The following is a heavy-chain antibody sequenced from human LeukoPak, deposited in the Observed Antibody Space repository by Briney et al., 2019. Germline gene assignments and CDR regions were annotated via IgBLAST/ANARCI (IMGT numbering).Heavy chain of an antibody. J-gene: IGHJ4*02. CDR2: INPNSGGT. CDR3: ARDDRDGYNPYPDY. V-gene: IGHV1-2*02. D-gene: IGHD5-24*01. CDR1: GYTFSSYY. Sequence: ASVKVSCKASGYTFSSYYMHWVRQAPGQGLEWMGWINPNSGGTNYAQKFQGRVTMTRDTSISTAYMELSRLRSGGTAVYYCARDDRDGYNPYPDYWGQGTLVTVSS.